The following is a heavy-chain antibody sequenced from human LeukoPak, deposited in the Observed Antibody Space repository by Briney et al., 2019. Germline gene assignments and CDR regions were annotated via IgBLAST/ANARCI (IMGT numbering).Heavy chain of an antibody. Sequence: GGSLILSCAVSGLTFSDSWMSWVRQAPGKRPEWMANIKPDGSEKYYADSVKGRFTISRDNAKNSLYLQMNSLRAEDTAVYYCARTTRSITVAPYYFDYWGQGTLVTVSS. CDR2: IKPDGSEK. CDR3: ARTTRSITVAPYYFDY. D-gene: IGHD6-19*01. J-gene: IGHJ4*02. V-gene: IGHV3-7*05. CDR1: GLTFSDSW.